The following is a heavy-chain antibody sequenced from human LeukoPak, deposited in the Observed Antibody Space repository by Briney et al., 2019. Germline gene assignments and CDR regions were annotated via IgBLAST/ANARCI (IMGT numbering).Heavy chain of an antibody. J-gene: IGHJ4*02. CDR1: GGSISIHY. V-gene: IGHV4-59*11. CDR3: ARVVGAIDY. CDR2: IYGSGST. D-gene: IGHD2-15*01. Sequence: SETLSLTCTVSGGSISIHYWNWIRQSPGKGLEWIGHIYGSGSTNYNPSLKSRVTILMDTPKSQFSLKLTSVTAADTAMYYCARVVGAIDYWSQGTLVTVSS.